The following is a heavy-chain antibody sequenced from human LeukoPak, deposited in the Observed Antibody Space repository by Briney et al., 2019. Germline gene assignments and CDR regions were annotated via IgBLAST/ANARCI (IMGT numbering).Heavy chain of an antibody. V-gene: IGHV3-7*05. Sequence: GGSLRLSCAASGFTFSSYWMDWVRQVPGKGLEWVANIKQDGSEKYYADSVKGRFTISRDNAKNTLYLQMNSLSAADMAVYYCAWWFGELSHWGQGTLVTVSS. CDR1: GFTFSSYW. CDR3: AWWFGELSH. D-gene: IGHD3-10*01. J-gene: IGHJ4*02. CDR2: IKQDGSEK.